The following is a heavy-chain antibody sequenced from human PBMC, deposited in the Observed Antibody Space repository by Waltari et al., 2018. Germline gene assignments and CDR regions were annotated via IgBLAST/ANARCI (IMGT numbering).Heavy chain of an antibody. CDR2: ISSSNRTI. D-gene: IGHD3-10*01. CDR3: ARDRLGGRRGGPLAS. CDR1: GFTFRTYE. Sequence: EVQLVESGGGLVQPGGSLRLSCAASGFTFRTYEFNWVRPAPGKGLEWVSYISSSNRTIYYADSVKGRFTISRDNAKNSVYLQLNSLSAEDTGVYYCARDRLGGRRGGPLASWGQGTLVTVSS. J-gene: IGHJ4*02. V-gene: IGHV3-48*03.